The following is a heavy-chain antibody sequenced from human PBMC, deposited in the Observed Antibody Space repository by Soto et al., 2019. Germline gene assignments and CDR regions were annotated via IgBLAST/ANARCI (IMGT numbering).Heavy chain of an antibody. D-gene: IGHD6-19*01. V-gene: IGHV4-39*01. Sequence: SETLSLTCTVSGGSISSGGYYWGWIRQHPGKGREWIGTIYYGGSTYYNPSLKSRVTISVDTSKNQFSLKLTSVTAADTAVYYCATLRLSAGPYFDYWGLGTLVTAPQ. CDR3: ATLRLSAGPYFDY. CDR2: IYYGGST. J-gene: IGHJ4*02. CDR1: GGSISSGGYY.